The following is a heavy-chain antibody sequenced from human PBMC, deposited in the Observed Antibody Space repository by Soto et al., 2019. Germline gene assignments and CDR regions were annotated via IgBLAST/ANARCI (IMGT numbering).Heavy chain of an antibody. Sequence: GGSLRLSCAASGFTFSSYWMHWVRQAPGKGLVWVSRINSDGSSTSYADSVKGRFTISRDNAKNTLYLQMNSLRAEDTAVYYCARGGAGYFYYYTDVWVKGTTVTVSS. J-gene: IGHJ6*03. D-gene: IGHD1-26*01. CDR2: INSDGSST. CDR3: ARGGAGYFYYYTDV. CDR1: GFTFSSYW. V-gene: IGHV3-74*01.